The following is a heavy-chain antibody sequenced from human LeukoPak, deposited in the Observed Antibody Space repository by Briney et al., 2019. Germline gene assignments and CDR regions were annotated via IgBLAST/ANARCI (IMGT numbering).Heavy chain of an antibody. Sequence: ASVKVSCKASGYTLTSYDINWVRQATGQGLGWMGWMNPNSGNTGYTQKFQGRVNITRNTSISTAYMELGSLRSEDTAVYYCARGRGRAYGSGKEYYFDYWGQGTLVTVSS. D-gene: IGHD3-10*01. CDR1: GYTLTSYD. J-gene: IGHJ4*02. V-gene: IGHV1-8*03. CDR2: MNPNSGNT. CDR3: ARGRGRAYGSGKEYYFDY.